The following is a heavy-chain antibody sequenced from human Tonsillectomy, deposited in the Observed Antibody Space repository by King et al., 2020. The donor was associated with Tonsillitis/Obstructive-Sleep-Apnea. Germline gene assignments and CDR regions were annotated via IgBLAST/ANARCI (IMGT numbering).Heavy chain of an antibody. V-gene: IGHV3-53*01. Sequence: VQLVESGGGLIQPGGSLRLSCAASGFTVGSNYMSWVRQAPGKGLEWVSVIYSGGSTYYADSVKGRFTISRDNSKNTLYLQMNSLRAEDTAVYYCARVVAIFGVVMLDYWGQGTLVTVSS. D-gene: IGHD3-3*01. CDR2: IYSGGST. CDR3: ARVVAIFGVVMLDY. J-gene: IGHJ4*02. CDR1: GFTVGSNY.